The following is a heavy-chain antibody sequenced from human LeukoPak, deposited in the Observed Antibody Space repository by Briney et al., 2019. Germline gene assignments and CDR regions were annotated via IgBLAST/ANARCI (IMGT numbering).Heavy chain of an antibody. CDR1: GDSISSTNYY. D-gene: IGHD3-10*01. Sequence: SETLSLTCTVSGDSISSTNYYWSWIRQPAGKGLEWIGRIYTSGSTNYNPSLKSRVTMSVDTSKNQFSLKLSSVTAADTAVYYCARTQKGLWFGELFWFDPWGQGTLVTVSS. J-gene: IGHJ5*02. CDR2: IYTSGST. V-gene: IGHV4-61*02. CDR3: ARTQKGLWFGELFWFDP.